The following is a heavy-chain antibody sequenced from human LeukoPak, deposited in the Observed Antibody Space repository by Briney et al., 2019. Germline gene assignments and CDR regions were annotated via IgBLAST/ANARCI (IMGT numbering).Heavy chain of an antibody. CDR1: GGSFSGYY. V-gene: IGHV4-34*01. CDR3: ARGVGRGLYYYDSSGYSLLV. D-gene: IGHD3-22*01. Sequence: SETLSLTCAVCGGSFSGYYWSWIRQPPGKGLEWIGEINHSGSTNYNPSLKSRVTISVDTSKNQFSLKLSSVTAADTAVYYCARGVGRGLYYYDSSGYSLLVWGQGTTVTVSS. CDR2: INHSGST. J-gene: IGHJ6*02.